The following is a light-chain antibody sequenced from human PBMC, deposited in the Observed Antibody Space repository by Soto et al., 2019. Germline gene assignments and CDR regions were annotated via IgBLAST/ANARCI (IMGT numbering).Light chain of an antibody. Sequence: EIVLTQSPGTLSLSPGERATLSCRASQSVSRSYLAWYQQKPGQAPRLLIYGASSRATGIPDRFSGSGSGTDFTLTISRLEPEDIAVYYCQPYGRSTQRSFGHWTKLEIK. V-gene: IGKV3-20*01. J-gene: IGKJ1*01. CDR3: QPYGRSTQRS. CDR2: GAS. CDR1: QSVSRSY.